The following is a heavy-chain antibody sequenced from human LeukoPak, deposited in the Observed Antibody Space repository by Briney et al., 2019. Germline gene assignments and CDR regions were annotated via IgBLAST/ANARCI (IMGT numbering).Heavy chain of an antibody. D-gene: IGHD4-17*01. CDR2: IYYSGST. CDR3: ARDPTTVTKGFDI. CDR1: GGSISSGGYY. V-gene: IGHV4-61*08. J-gene: IGHJ3*02. Sequence: SETLSLTCTVSGGSISSGGYYWSWIRQHPGKGLEWIGYIYYSGSTYYNPSLKSRVTISVDTSKNQFFLRLTSLTAADTAVYYCARDPTTVTKGFDIWGQGTMVTVSS.